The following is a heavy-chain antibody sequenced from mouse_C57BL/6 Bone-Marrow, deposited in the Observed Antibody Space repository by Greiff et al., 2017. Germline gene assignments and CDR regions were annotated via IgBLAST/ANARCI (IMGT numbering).Heavy chain of an antibody. CDR2: IYPRSGNT. CDR3: VLGRELRLGAMDY. CDR1: GYTFTSYG. V-gene: IGHV1-81*01. Sequence: VQLQESGAELARPGASVKLSCKASGYTFTSYGISWVKQRTGQGLEWIGEIYPRSGNTYYNEKFKGKATLTADKSSSTAYMELRSLTSEDSAVYFCVLGRELRLGAMDYWGQGTSVTVSS. D-gene: IGHD3-2*02. J-gene: IGHJ4*01.